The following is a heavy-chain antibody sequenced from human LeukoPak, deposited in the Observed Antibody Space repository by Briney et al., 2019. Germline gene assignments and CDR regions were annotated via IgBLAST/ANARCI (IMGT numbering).Heavy chain of an antibody. CDR1: GGSISSYY. V-gene: IGHV4-59*01. CDR2: IYYSGST. Sequence: SETLSLTCTVSGGSISSYYWSWIRQPPGKGLEWIGYIYYSGSTNYNPSLKSRVTISVDTSKNQFSLKLSSVTAADTAVYYCATLRVGATSHFDYWGQGTLVTVSS. D-gene: IGHD1-26*01. CDR3: ATLRVGATSHFDY. J-gene: IGHJ4*02.